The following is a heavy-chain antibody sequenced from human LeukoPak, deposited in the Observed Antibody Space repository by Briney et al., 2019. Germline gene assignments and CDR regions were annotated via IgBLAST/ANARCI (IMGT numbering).Heavy chain of an antibody. V-gene: IGHV3-23*01. CDR2: ISGSGTGT. CDR1: GFTFNNYA. CDR3: AKCQSISLPGANTLDY. J-gene: IGHJ4*02. Sequence: PGGSLRLSCTVSGFTFNNYAMTWARQAPGKGLEWVSGISGSGTGTYNPDSVKGRFTISRDNSKDVLFLQMNSLGAGGTALNFRAKCQSISLPGANTLDYWGQGALVTVSS. D-gene: IGHD6-6*01.